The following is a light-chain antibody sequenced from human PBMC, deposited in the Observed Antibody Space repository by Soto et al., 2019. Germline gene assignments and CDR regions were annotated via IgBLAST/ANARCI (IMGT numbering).Light chain of an antibody. CDR2: DVS. CDR1: SSDVGGYNY. J-gene: IGLJ2*01. V-gene: IGLV2-14*01. CDR3: SSYTSSSTLLV. Sequence: QSVLTQPASVSGSPGQSITISCTGTSSDVGGYNYVSWYQQHPGKAPKLMIYDVSNRPSGVSNRFSGSKSGNTASLTISGLQAEDGADYYCSSYTSSSTLLVFGGGTKLPVL.